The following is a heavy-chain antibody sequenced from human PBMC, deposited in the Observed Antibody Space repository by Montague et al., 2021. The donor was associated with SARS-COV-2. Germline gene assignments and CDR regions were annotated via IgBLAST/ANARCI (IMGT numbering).Heavy chain of an antibody. CDR1: GGSISSYY. CDR2: LYITGST. CDR3: ASIPTRLDTVRGVIDN. Sequence: SETLSLTCTVSGGSISSYYWSWIRQSAGKGLEWIGRLYITGSTNYNSALEGRVTMSVDTSRNQLYLKLTSVTAADTAVYYCASIPTRLDTVRGVIDNWGQGVLVTVSS. J-gene: IGHJ4*02. D-gene: IGHD3-10*01. V-gene: IGHV4-4*07.